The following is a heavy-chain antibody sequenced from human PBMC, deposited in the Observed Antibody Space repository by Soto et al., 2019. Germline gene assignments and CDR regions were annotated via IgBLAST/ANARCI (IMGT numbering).Heavy chain of an antibody. J-gene: IGHJ4*02. CDR3: ARQNYYGSGSEDFDS. Sequence: GESLKISCKGSGCKFTDYWIGWVRQMPGKGLEWMGIIYPGDSETRYSPSFQGQVTISADKSISTAYLQWSSLKASDTAMYYCARQNYYGSGSEDFDSWGQGTLVTVSS. V-gene: IGHV5-51*01. CDR1: GCKFTDYW. CDR2: IYPGDSET. D-gene: IGHD3-10*01.